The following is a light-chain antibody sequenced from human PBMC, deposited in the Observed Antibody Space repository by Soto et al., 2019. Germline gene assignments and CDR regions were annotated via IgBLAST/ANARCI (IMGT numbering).Light chain of an antibody. Sequence: EIVLTQSPGTLSLSPGERATLSCRASETVTNSYLAWYQQNPGQAPRLVIYGASTRATGIPDRFGGSGSGTDFTLTISRLEPEDFAVYYCQQYGSSSLTFGGGTKVEIK. J-gene: IGKJ4*01. CDR1: ETVTNSY. CDR3: QQYGSSSLT. V-gene: IGKV3-20*01. CDR2: GAS.